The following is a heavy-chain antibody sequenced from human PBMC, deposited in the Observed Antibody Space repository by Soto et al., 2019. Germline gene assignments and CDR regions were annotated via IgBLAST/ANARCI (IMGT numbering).Heavy chain of an antibody. CDR3: ARYGSGSLDY. CDR1: GGSISSYY. CDR2: IYYSGST. J-gene: IGHJ4*02. D-gene: IGHD3-10*01. Sequence: SETLSLTCTVSGGSISSYYWSWIRQPPGKGLEWIGYIYYSGSTNYNPSLKSRVTISVDTSKNQFSLKLSSVTAADTAVYYCARYGSGSLDYWGQGTLVTVSS. V-gene: IGHV4-59*01.